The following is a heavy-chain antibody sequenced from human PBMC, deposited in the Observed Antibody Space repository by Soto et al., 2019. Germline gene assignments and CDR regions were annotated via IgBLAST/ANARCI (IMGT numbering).Heavy chain of an antibody. CDR3: ARHQYSSSWYAQ. CDR2: IDPSDSYT. D-gene: IGHD6-13*01. Sequence: PXESLKVSWKCSGNSFTSYWISLVLQMPGKGLEWMGRIDPSDSYTNYSPSFQGHVTISADKSISTAYLQWSSLKASDTAMYYCARHQYSSSWYAQWGQGTLVTVSS. CDR1: GNSFTSYW. V-gene: IGHV5-10-1*01. J-gene: IGHJ5*02.